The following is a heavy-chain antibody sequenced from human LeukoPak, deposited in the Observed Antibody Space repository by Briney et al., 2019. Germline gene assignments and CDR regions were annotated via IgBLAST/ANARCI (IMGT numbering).Heavy chain of an antibody. D-gene: IGHD3-10*01. CDR2: INPSGGST. J-gene: IGHJ5*02. Sequence: ASVKVSCKASGYTFTDYYMHWVRQAPGQGLEWMGIINPSGGSTSYAQKFQGRVTMTRDMSTSTVYMELSSLRSEDTAVYYCARDYYGSGSYSWFDPWGQGTLVTVSS. V-gene: IGHV1-46*01. CDR1: GYTFTDYY. CDR3: ARDYYGSGSYSWFDP.